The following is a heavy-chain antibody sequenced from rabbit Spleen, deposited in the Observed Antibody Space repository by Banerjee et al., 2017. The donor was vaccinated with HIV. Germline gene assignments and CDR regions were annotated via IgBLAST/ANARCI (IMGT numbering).Heavy chain of an antibody. CDR3: AGDDGYAYGGYDL. V-gene: IGHV1S45*01. Sequence: QEQLEESGGDLVKPEGSLTLTCKASGVSLNDKDVMCWVRQAPGKGLEWISCIAGSSSAFTYSATWAQGRFTCSKTSSTTVTLQMTSLTVADTATYFCAGDDGYAYGGYDLWGQGTLVTVS. D-gene: IGHD6-1*01. CDR2: IAGSSSAFT. CDR1: GVSLNDKDV. J-gene: IGHJ6*01.